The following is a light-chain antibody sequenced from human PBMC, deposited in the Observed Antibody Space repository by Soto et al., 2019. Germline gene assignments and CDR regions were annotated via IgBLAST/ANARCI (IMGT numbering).Light chain of an antibody. V-gene: IGKV3-11*01. CDR2: DAS. CDR1: QSISRS. Sequence: EIVLTHSPAILSVSPGERATLSFRSSQSISRSLAWYQQKPGQAPRLLIYDASNRATDIPARFSGSGSGTDFTLTISSLEPEDFAVYYCQQRSNWPPFTFGQGTRLEI. CDR3: QQRSNWPPFT. J-gene: IGKJ5*01.